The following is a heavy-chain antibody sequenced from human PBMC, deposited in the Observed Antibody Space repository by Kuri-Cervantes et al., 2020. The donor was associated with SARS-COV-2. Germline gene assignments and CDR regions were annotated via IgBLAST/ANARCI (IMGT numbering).Heavy chain of an antibody. D-gene: IGHD3-16*01. V-gene: IGHV3-30*14. CDR2: ISDDGSNK. CDR3: AREGGSPGDAFDI. J-gene: IGHJ3*02. Sequence: GGSLRLSCAASGFTFSSYAMHWVRQAPGEGLECVAVISDDGSNKYYADSVKGRFTISRDNSKNTLYLQMNSLRAEDTAVYYCAREGGSPGDAFDIWGQGTMVTVSS. CDR1: GFTFSSYA.